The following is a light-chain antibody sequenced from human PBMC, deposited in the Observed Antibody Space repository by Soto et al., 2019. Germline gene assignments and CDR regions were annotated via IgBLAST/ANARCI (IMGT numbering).Light chain of an antibody. Sequence: DIQMTQSPSTLSASVGDRVTITCRASQSISSWLAWYQQKPGKAPKLLIYKASSLERGIPSSFSGSGSGTEFTLTISSLQPDDFATYYCQQYNSYPWTFGQGTKVEIK. CDR1: QSISSW. CDR3: QQYNSYPWT. J-gene: IGKJ1*01. V-gene: IGKV1-5*03. CDR2: KAS.